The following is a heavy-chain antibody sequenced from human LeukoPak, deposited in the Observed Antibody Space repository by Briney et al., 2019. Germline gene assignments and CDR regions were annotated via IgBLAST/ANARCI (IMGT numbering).Heavy chain of an antibody. CDR3: ATFPGTEAR. J-gene: IGHJ4*02. V-gene: IGHV3-74*01. CDR1: GFSFSSHW. CDR2: INGDGRTT. D-gene: IGHD6-13*01. Sequence: GGSLRLSCAASGFSFSSHWMRWVRQAPGKRPVWVSRINGDGRTTSYADSVKGRFIISRDNAKNTLYLQMNGLRAEDTAVYYCATFPGTEARWGQGTLVTVS.